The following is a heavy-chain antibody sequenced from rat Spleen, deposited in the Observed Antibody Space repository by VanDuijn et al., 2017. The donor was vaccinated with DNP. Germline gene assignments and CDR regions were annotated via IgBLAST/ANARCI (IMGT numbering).Heavy chain of an antibody. CDR2: ISTGGGNT. J-gene: IGHJ1*01. V-gene: IGHV5S11*01. CDR1: GFTFSNYY. D-gene: IGHD1-4*01. CDR3: ARRSNPYWYFDF. Sequence: EAQLVESGGGLVQPGRSLKLSCEASGFTFSNYYMAWVRQAPTKGLEWVASISTGGGNTYYRDSVKGRFTISRDNAKSTLYLQMDSLRSEETATYYCARRSNPYWYFDFWGPGTMVTVSS.